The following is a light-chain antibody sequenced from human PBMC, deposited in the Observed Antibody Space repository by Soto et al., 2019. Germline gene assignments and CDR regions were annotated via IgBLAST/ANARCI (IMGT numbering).Light chain of an antibody. Sequence: QSALTQPASVSGSPGQSITISCTGTSSDVGRYNLVSWYQQHPGKAPKLIIYEVSRWPSGVSNRFSGSKSGNTAALTISGLQAEDEADSYCCSYAGSTTYVVFGGGTKLTVL. CDR3: CSYAGSTTYVV. CDR2: EVS. J-gene: IGLJ2*01. CDR1: SSDVGRYNL. V-gene: IGLV2-23*02.